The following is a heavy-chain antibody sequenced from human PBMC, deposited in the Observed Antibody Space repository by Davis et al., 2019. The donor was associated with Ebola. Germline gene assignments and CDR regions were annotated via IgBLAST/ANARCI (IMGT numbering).Heavy chain of an antibody. Sequence: GESLKISCAASGFTFSNYGMHWVRQAPGKGLEWVAVIWYDGSNKYYGDSVKGRFTISRDNSKNTLYLQMNSLRAEDTAVYYCAKRGYSYGLDYWGQGTLVTVSS. J-gene: IGHJ4*02. CDR1: GFTFSNYG. V-gene: IGHV3-33*06. D-gene: IGHD5-18*01. CDR2: IWYDGSNK. CDR3: AKRGYSYGLDY.